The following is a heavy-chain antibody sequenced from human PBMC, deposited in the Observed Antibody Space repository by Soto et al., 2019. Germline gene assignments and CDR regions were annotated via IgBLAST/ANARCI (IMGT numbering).Heavy chain of an antibody. CDR3: ARSRWLVKGGERTNIWVPQQ. Sequence: EVQLVESGGGLVKPGGSLRLSCAASGFTFSSYSMNWVRQAPGKGLEWVSSISSSSSYIYYADSVKGRFTISRDNAKNSLYLQRNSLRAEDTAVYYCARSRWLVKGGERTNIWVPQQWGQGTLVTVSS. CDR2: ISSSSSYI. V-gene: IGHV3-21*01. J-gene: IGHJ1*01. D-gene: IGHD6-19*01. CDR1: GFTFSSYS.